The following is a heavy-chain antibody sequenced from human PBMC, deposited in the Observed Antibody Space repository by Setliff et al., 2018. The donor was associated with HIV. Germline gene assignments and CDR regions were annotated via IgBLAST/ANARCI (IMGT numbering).Heavy chain of an antibody. CDR3: ARGDPFTDFDS. CDR2: INQSGGI. D-gene: IGHD2-8*02. Sequence: PSETLSLTCAVSGGSFSGYYWSWIRQPPGKGLEWIGEINQSGGINYNPSLKSRVTVSADTSKNQFSLKLTSVTAADTAVYYCARGDPFTDFDSWGQGTLVTVSS. CDR1: GGSFSGYY. J-gene: IGHJ4*02. V-gene: IGHV4-34*01.